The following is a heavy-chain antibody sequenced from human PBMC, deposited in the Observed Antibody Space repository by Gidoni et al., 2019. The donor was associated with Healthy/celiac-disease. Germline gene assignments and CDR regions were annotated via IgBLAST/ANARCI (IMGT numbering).Heavy chain of an antibody. CDR2: ISSSSSYI. V-gene: IGHV3-21*01. CDR1: GFTFSSYS. J-gene: IGHJ4*02. D-gene: IGHD6-13*01. Sequence: EVQLVESGGGLVKPGGSLRLSCAASGFTFSSYSMNWVLQAPGKGLEWVSSISSSSSYIYYADSVKGRFTIARDNDKNSLYLQMNSLRAEDKAVYYCAGDRSSSFEYWGQGTMVTVSS. CDR3: AGDRSSSFEY.